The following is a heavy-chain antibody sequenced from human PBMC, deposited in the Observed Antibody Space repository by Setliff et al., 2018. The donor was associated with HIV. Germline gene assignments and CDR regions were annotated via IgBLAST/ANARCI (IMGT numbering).Heavy chain of an antibody. D-gene: IGHD4-17*01. V-gene: IGHV4-59*11. J-gene: IGHJ4*02. Sequence: SETLSLTCTVSGASITSHYWSWIRQSPVRELEWIGYIYSTGSTNYNPSLQSRVSISMDASKNKFSLKVTSVTSADTAVYYCAKGAGFYGDYTFDYWGQGNLVTVSS. CDR2: IYSTGST. CDR1: GASITSHY. CDR3: AKGAGFYGDYTFDY.